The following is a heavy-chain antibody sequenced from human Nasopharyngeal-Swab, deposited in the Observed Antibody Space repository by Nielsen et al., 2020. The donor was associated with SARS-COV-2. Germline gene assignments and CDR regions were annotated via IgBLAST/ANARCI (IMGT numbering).Heavy chain of an antibody. V-gene: IGHV4-59*01. CDR2: IYYSGST. J-gene: IGHJ4*02. D-gene: IGHD6-13*01. Sequence: WIRQPTGKGLEWIGYIYYSGSTNYNPTLKRRVTISVDTSKNQFSLKLSSVTAADTAVYCCARDGYSSSRTLDYWGQGTLVTVSS. CDR3: ARDGYSSSRTLDY.